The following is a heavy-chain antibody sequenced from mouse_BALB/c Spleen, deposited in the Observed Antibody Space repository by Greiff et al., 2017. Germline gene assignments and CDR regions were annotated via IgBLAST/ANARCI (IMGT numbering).Heavy chain of an antibody. CDR3: ARDQGWAFAY. CDR2: IWAGGST. Sequence: VKLVESGPGLVAPSQSLSITCTVSGFSLTSYGVHWVRQPPGKGLEWLGVIWAGGSTNYNSALMSRLSISKDNSKSQVFLKMNSLQTDDTAMYYCARDQGWAFAYWGQGTLVTVSA. J-gene: IGHJ3*01. V-gene: IGHV2-9*02. D-gene: IGHD3-3*01. CDR1: GFSLTSYG.